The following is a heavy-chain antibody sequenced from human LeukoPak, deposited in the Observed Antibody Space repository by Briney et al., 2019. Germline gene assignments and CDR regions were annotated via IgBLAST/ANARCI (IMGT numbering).Heavy chain of an antibody. Sequence: SETLSLTCTVSGGSISSYYWSWIRQPPGKGLEWIGSIYHSGSTYYNPSLKSRVTISVDTSKNQFSLKLSSVTAADTAVYYCASVDTAMVTRYWGQGTLVTVSS. CDR2: IYHSGST. CDR1: GGSISSYY. D-gene: IGHD5-18*01. CDR3: ASVDTAMVTRY. J-gene: IGHJ4*02. V-gene: IGHV4-59*08.